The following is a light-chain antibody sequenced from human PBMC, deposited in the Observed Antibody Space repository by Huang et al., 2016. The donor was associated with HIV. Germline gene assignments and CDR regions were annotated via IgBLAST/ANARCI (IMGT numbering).Light chain of an antibody. J-gene: IGKJ4*01. V-gene: IGKV4-1*01. Sequence: DIVMTQSPDSLAVSLGESATINCKSSQSVLYSSNNNNYLAWYQQKPGQPPKLLIYWASTRESGVPDRFSCSGSGTDFTLTISSLQAEDVAVYYCQQYYSTPLTFGGGTKVEIK. CDR2: WAS. CDR1: QSVLYSSNNNNY. CDR3: QQYYSTPLT.